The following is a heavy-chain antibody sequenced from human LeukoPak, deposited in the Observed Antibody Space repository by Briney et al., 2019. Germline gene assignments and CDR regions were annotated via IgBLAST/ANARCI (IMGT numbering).Heavy chain of an antibody. V-gene: IGHV4-34*01. J-gene: IGHJ3*02. CDR3: ARGPPRIGTYYDFWSGYYRGAFDI. D-gene: IGHD3-3*01. Sequence: PSETLSLTCAVYGGSFSGYYWSWIRQPPGKGLEWIGEINHSGSTNYNPSLKSRVTISVDTSKNQFSLKLSSVTAADTAVYYCARGPPRIGTYYDFWSGYYRGAFDIWGQGTMVTVSS. CDR2: INHSGST. CDR1: GGSFSGYY.